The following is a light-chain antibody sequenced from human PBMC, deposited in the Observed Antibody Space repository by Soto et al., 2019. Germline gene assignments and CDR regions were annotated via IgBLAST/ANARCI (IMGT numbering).Light chain of an antibody. J-gene: IGKJ5*01. CDR2: DAS. Sequence: EIVLTQSPATLSLSPGERATLSCRASQNVSSYLAWYQQKLGQAPRLLIYDASNRATGIPARFSGSGSGTDFPLTISSLEPEDFAVYYCQQRSNWPPTFGQGTRLEIK. CDR3: QQRSNWPPT. V-gene: IGKV3-11*01. CDR1: QNVSSY.